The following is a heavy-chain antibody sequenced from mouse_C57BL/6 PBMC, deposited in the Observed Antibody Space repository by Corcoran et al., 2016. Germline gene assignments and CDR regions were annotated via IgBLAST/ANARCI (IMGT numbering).Heavy chain of an antibody. CDR3: ARGYGSSYWYFDV. J-gene: IGHJ1*03. CDR1: GYTFTSYW. D-gene: IGHD1-1*01. V-gene: IGHV1-50*01. CDR2: IDPSDIYT. Sequence: QVQLQQPGAELVKPGASVKLSCKASGYTFTSYWMQWVKQRPGQGLEWIGEIDPSDIYTNYNQKFKGKATLTVDTSSSTAYMQLSSLTSEDSAVYYCARGYGSSYWYFDVWGTGTTVTVSS.